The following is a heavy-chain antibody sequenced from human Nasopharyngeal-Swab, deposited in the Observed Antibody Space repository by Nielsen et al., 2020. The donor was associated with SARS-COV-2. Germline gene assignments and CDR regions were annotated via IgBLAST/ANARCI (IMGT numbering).Heavy chain of an antibody. D-gene: IGHD2-2*01. CDR1: GFTVSSNY. CDR2: FYSGGTT. Sequence: GGSLRLSCAASGFTVSSNYMHWVRQAPGEGLEWVSAFYSGGTTYYADSVKGRVTISRDNSNNTVYPQMNSLRAEDTAVYYCARGSTVSSYYHYMDVWGKGTTVTVSS. J-gene: IGHJ6*03. V-gene: IGHV3-66*01. CDR3: ARGSTVSSYYHYMDV.